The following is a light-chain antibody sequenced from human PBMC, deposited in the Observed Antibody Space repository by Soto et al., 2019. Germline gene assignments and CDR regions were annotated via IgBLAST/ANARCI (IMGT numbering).Light chain of an antibody. J-gene: IGLJ2*01. CDR3: SSYAGSDVI. CDR1: SSDVGSYNY. Sequence: QSALTQPPSASGSPGQSVTISCTGTSSDVGSYNYVSWYQQHPGKAPKVMIYEVSKRPSGVPDRFSGSKSGNTASLTVSGLQAEDEADNYCSSYAGSDVIFGGGTKLTVL. V-gene: IGLV2-8*01. CDR2: EVS.